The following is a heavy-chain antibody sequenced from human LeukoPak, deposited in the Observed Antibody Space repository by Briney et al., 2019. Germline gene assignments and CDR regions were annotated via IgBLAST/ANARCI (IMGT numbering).Heavy chain of an antibody. CDR3: ARELWFANAPGSWLDP. J-gene: IGHJ5*02. CDR1: GGSISSYY. Sequence: PSETLSLTCTVSGGSISSYYWSWIRQPPGKGLEWIGYIFHSGSTFYNPSLKSRVTISVGNSKNQFSLRLSSVTDADTAVYYCARELWFANAPGSWLDPWGQGTLVTVSS. CDR2: IFHSGST. V-gene: IGHV4-59*12. D-gene: IGHD2-21*01.